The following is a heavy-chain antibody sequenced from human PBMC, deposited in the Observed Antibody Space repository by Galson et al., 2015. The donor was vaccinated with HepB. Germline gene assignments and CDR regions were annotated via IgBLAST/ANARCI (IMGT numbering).Heavy chain of an antibody. CDR1: GFTSSSYS. D-gene: IGHD3-3*01. CDR2: ISSSSSYI. J-gene: IGHJ2*01. CDR3: ARGTVLRFLEWKGGDPFDL. V-gene: IGHV3-21*01. Sequence: SLRLSCAASGFTSSSYSMNWVRQAPGKGLEWVSSISSSSSYIYYADSVKGRFTISRDNAKNSLYLQMNSLRAEDTAVYYCARGTVLRFLEWKGGDPFDLWGRGTLVTVSS.